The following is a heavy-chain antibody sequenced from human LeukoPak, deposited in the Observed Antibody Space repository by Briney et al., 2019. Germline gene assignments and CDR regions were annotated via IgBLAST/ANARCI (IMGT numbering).Heavy chain of an antibody. Sequence: GGSLRLSCAASGFTVSSNYMSWVRQAPGKGLEWVSVIYSGGSTYYADSVKGRFTISRDNSKNTLYLQMNSLRAEDTAVYYCANKLTGTLFDYWGQGTLVTVSS. J-gene: IGHJ4*02. V-gene: IGHV3-53*01. D-gene: IGHD7-27*01. CDR2: IYSGGST. CDR3: ANKLTGTLFDY. CDR1: GFTVSSNY.